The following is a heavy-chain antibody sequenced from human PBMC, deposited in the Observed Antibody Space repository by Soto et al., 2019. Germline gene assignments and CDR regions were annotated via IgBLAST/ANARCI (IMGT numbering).Heavy chain of an antibody. V-gene: IGHV3-23*01. D-gene: IGHD6-6*01. CDR3: ARGPQTARLTPFFFDI. Sequence: GGSLRLSCAASGFTFSSYAMSWVRQAPGKGLEWVSAISGSGGSTYYADSVKGRFTISRDNSKNTLYLQMNSLRSEDTAVYYCARGPQTARLTPFFFDIWGQGTMVTVSS. CDR2: ISGSGGST. J-gene: IGHJ3*02. CDR1: GFTFSSYA.